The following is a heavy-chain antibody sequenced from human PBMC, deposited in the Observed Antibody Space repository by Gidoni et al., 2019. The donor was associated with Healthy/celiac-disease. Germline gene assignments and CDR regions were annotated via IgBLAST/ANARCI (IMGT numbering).Heavy chain of an antibody. CDR1: GYTFTSYG. D-gene: IGHD2-21*02. Sequence: QVQLVQSGAEVKKPGASVTVSCKASGYTFTSYGISWVRQAPGQGLEWMGWISAYNGNTNNAQKLQGRVTMTTDTSTSTAYMELRSLRSDDTAVYYCARFDCGGDCYSFLDNWFDPWGQGTLVTVSS. V-gene: IGHV1-18*01. CDR3: ARFDCGGDCYSFLDNWFDP. J-gene: IGHJ5*02. CDR2: ISAYNGNT.